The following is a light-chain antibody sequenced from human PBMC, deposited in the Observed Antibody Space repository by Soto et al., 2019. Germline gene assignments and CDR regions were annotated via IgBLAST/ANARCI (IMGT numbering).Light chain of an antibody. V-gene: IGKV3-20*01. CDR2: GAS. CDR1: QSVSRN. Sequence: EIVMTQSPGTLSLSPGERATLSCRASQSVSRNLAWYQQKPGQAPRLLIYGASSRATGIPDRFSGSEPGTDFTLTISRLEPEDFAVYYCQQYGSSPLTFGGGTKVDIK. J-gene: IGKJ4*01. CDR3: QQYGSSPLT.